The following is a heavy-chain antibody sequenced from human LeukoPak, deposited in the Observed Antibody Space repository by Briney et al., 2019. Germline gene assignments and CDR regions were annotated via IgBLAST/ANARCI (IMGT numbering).Heavy chain of an antibody. CDR3: ASGYDILTGYLPQFGY. V-gene: IGHV4-34*01. CDR2: INHSGST. Sequence: PSETLSLTCAVYGGSFSGYYWSWIRQPPGKGLEWIGEINHSGSTNYNPSLKSRVTISVDTSKNQFSLKLSSVTAADTAVYYCASGYDILTGYLPQFGYWGQGTLVTVSS. CDR1: GGSFSGYY. D-gene: IGHD3-9*01. J-gene: IGHJ4*02.